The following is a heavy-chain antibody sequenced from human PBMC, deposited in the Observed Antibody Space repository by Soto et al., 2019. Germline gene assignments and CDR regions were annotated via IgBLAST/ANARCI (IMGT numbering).Heavy chain of an antibody. CDR3: ASGPTGYPNWFDP. Sequence: EVQLVESGGGLVQPGGSLRLSCAASGFTVISNYMNWVRQAPGKGLEWVSVIYGGGSTSYADSLKGRFTISRDNSKNTLYLQINSLGAEDTAVYYCASGPTGYPNWFDPWGQGTLVIVSS. J-gene: IGHJ5*02. CDR1: GFTVISNY. D-gene: IGHD3-9*01. V-gene: IGHV3-66*01. CDR2: IYGGGST.